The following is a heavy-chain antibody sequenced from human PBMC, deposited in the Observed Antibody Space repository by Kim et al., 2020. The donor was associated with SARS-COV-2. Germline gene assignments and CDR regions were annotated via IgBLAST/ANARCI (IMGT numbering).Heavy chain of an antibody. CDR1: GGSFSGYY. D-gene: IGHD2-21*02. Sequence: SETLSLTCAVYGGSFSGYYWSWIRQPPGKGLEWIGEINHSGSTNYNPSLKSRVTISVDTSKNQFSLKLSSVTAADTAVYYCATGGNSTYYYYYGMDVWGQGTTVTVSS. CDR2: INHSGST. J-gene: IGHJ6*02. CDR3: ATGGNSTYYYYYGMDV. V-gene: IGHV4-34*01.